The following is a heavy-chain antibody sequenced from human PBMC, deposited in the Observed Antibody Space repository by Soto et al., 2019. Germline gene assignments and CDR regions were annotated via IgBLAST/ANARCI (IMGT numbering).Heavy chain of an antibody. CDR1: GFSLSTSGVG. CDR3: ARSLPQQQLDRGFDY. D-gene: IGHD6-13*01. V-gene: IGHV2-5*02. Sequence: QITLKESGPTLVKPTQTLTLTSTFSGFSLSTSGVGVGWIRQPPGKALEWLALIYWDDDKRYSPSLKSRLTITKDTSKNQVVLTMTNMDPVDTAKYYCARSLPQQQLDRGFDYWGQGTLVTVSS. J-gene: IGHJ4*02. CDR2: IYWDDDK.